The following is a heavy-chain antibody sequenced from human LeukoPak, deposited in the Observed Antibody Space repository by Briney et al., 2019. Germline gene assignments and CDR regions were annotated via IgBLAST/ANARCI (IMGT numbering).Heavy chain of an antibody. J-gene: IGHJ4*02. D-gene: IGHD2-8*01. V-gene: IGHV3-48*01. CDR2: ISSSGSTI. CDR1: GFTFSSYS. Sequence: GGSLRLSCAASGFTFSSYSMNWVRQAPGKGLEWVSYISSSGSTIYYADSVKGRFTISRDNAKNSLYLQMNSLRAEDTAVYYCAREGGGYCTNGVCYTGDYFDYWGQGTLVTVSS. CDR3: AREGGGYCTNGVCYTGDYFDY.